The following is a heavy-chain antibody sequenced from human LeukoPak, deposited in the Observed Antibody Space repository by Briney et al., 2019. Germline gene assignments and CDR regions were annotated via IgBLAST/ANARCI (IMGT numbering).Heavy chain of an antibody. V-gene: IGHV1-69*05. Sequence: SVKVSCKASGGTFISYAISWVRQATGKGGEWMVTFFPFFCTPNFSQKFQGRVTITTDESTSTAYMELSSLRSEDTAVYFCARADSSGFDTVPDYWGQGTLVTVSS. CDR3: ARADSSGFDTVPDY. D-gene: IGHD5-18*01. CDR1: GGTFISYA. J-gene: IGHJ4*02. CDR2: FFPFFCTP.